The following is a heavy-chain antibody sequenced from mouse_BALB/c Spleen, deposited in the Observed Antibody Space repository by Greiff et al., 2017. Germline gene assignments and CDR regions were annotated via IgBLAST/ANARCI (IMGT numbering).Heavy chain of an antibody. J-gene: IGHJ4*01. CDR3: ARERSGNYYAMDD. Sequence: EVQLVESGGGLVQPGGSLKLSCAASGFDFSRYWMSWVRQAPGKGLEWIGEINPDSSTINYTPSLKDKFIISRDNAKNTLYLQMSKVRSEDTALYYCARERSGNYYAMDDWGQGTSVTVSS. V-gene: IGHV4-1*02. CDR1: GFDFSRYW. CDR2: INPDSSTI.